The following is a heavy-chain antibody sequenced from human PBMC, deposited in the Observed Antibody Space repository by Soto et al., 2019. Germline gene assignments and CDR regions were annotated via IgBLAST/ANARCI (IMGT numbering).Heavy chain of an antibody. CDR3: ARSERGYSYGSYYYYYGMDV. CDR2: ISSSSSYI. Sequence: PGGSLRLSCAASGFTFSSYSMNWVRQAPGKGLEWVSSISSSSSYIYYADSVKGRFTISRDNAKNSLYLQMNSLRAEDTAVYYCARSERGYSYGSYYYYYGMDVWGQGTTVTVSS. CDR1: GFTFSSYS. D-gene: IGHD5-18*01. J-gene: IGHJ6*02. V-gene: IGHV3-21*01.